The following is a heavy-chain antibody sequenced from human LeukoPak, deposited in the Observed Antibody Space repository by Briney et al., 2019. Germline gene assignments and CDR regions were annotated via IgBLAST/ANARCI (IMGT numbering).Heavy chain of an antibody. J-gene: IGHJ3*02. CDR3: TSRTLLWFGDQEAFDI. Sequence: GGSLRLSCAASGFTFSGSAMHWVRQASGKGLEWVGRIRSKANSYATAYAASVKGRFTIFRDDSKNTAYLQMNSLKTEDTAVYYCTSRTLLWFGDQEAFDIWGQGTMVTVSS. CDR2: IRSKANSYAT. CDR1: GFTFSGSA. V-gene: IGHV3-73*01. D-gene: IGHD3-10*01.